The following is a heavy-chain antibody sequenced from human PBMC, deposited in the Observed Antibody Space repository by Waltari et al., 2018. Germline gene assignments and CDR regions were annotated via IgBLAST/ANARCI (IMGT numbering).Heavy chain of an antibody. D-gene: IGHD1-26*01. CDR2: ISGSGGST. CDR3: TSSPGWELLNIDY. Sequence: EVQLLESGGGLVQPGGSLRLSCAASGFTFSSYAMSWVRQAPGKGLEWVSAISGSGGSTYYADSVKGRFTISRDNSKNTLYLQMNSLKTEDTAVYYCTSSPGWELLNIDYWGQGTLVTVSS. CDR1: GFTFSSYA. V-gene: IGHV3-23*01. J-gene: IGHJ4*02.